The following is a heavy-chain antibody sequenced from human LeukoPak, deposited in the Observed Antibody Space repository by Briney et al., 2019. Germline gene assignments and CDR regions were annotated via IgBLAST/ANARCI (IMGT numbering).Heavy chain of an antibody. D-gene: IGHD3-10*01. CDR2: INPSGGST. Sequence: GASVKVSCKASGYTFTSYYMHWVRQAPGQGLEWMGIINPSGGSTSYAQKFQGRVTMTRDTSTSTVYMELSSLRSEDTAVYYCARDPTYYYGSGRSPYGMDVWGKGTTVTVSS. V-gene: IGHV1-46*01. CDR3: ARDPTYYYGSGRSPYGMDV. J-gene: IGHJ6*04. CDR1: GYTFTSYY.